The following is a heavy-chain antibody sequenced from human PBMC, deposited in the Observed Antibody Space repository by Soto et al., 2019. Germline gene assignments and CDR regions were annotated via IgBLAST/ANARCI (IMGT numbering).Heavy chain of an antibody. J-gene: IGHJ3*02. CDR1: GFTFSTYW. CDR2: INSDGSKT. Sequence: AGGSLRLSCAASGFTFSTYWMHWVRQAPGKGLVWVSVINSDGSKTSYADSVKGRFTISRDDAKSTLYLQMNDLRAEDTALYYCAKTIHTSDAFDIWGQGTMVTVSS. CDR3: AKTIHTSDAFDI. V-gene: IGHV3-74*01.